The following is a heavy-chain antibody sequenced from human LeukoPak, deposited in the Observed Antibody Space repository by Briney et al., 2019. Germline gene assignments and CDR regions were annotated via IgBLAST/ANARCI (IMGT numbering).Heavy chain of an antibody. CDR1: GYTFTSYD. V-gene: IGHV1-8*01. J-gene: IGHJ6*03. Sequence: ASVKVSCKASGYTFTSYDINWVRQATGQGLEWMGWMNPNSGNTGYAQKFQGRVTMTRNTSISTAYMELSSLRSEDTAVYYCARGKDRGYVLFRTGRAYYMDVWGKGTTVTVSS. CDR3: ARGKDRGYVLFRTGRAYYMDV. D-gene: IGHD5-18*01. CDR2: MNPNSGNT.